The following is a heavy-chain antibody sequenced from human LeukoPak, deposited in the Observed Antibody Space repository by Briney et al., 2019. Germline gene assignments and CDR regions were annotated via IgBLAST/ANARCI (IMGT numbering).Heavy chain of an antibody. V-gene: IGHV4-4*02. J-gene: IGHJ4*02. D-gene: IGHD6-19*01. CDR2: ISNSGRT. CDR1: GGSIRSSNW. Sequence: SETLSLTCAVSGGSIRSSNWWSWVRPSPGKGLEWIGEISNSGRTNYNPSLKSRVTISVDKSKNQFSLKLNSVTAADTAVYYCASYYNSGSPADYWGQGTLVTVSS. CDR3: ASYYNSGSPADY.